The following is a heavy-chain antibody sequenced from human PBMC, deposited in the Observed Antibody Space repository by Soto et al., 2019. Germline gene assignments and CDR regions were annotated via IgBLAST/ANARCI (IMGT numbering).Heavy chain of an antibody. J-gene: IGHJ6*02. V-gene: IGHV3-23*01. CDR3: ARGDRGGSVSPASYYYSGLDV. D-gene: IGHD2-15*01. CDR1: GFTFNSYA. Sequence: DVQVLESGGDLVQPGGSLRLSCAASGFTFNSYAMSWVRQAPGKGLEWVSSVSAGGDMTYYSDSVKGRFTISRDNSNNALFLQMNSLRIEDTALYYCARGDRGGSVSPASYYYSGLDVWGQGTTVTV. CDR2: VSAGGDMT.